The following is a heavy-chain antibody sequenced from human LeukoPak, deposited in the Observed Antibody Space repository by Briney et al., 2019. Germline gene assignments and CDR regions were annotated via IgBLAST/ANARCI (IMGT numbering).Heavy chain of an antibody. Sequence: PGGSLRLSCTVSGFTFGDYAMSWFRQAPGKGLEWVGFIRSKAYGGTTEYAASVKGRFTISRDESKSIAYLQMNSLRAEDTAVYYCAKDREYQLLKGGLFDYWGQGTLVTVSS. CDR2: IRSKAYGGTT. V-gene: IGHV3-49*03. CDR1: GFTFGDYA. CDR3: AKDREYQLLKGGLFDY. J-gene: IGHJ4*02. D-gene: IGHD2-2*01.